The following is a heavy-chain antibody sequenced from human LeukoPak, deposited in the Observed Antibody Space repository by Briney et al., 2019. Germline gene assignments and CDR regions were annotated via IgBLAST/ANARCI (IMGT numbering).Heavy chain of an antibody. CDR1: GFSFISHG. Sequence: GGTLRLSCAASGFSFISHGMNWVRQAPGKVLEWVSGISPRGDITYYKDSVRGRFTISRDNFKNTVSLQLNSLRAEDTAMYYCAKDDDWGRFNHWGQGTLVTVSS. CDR3: AKDDDWGRFNH. D-gene: IGHD3-16*01. CDR2: ISPRGDIT. V-gene: IGHV3-23*01. J-gene: IGHJ1*01.